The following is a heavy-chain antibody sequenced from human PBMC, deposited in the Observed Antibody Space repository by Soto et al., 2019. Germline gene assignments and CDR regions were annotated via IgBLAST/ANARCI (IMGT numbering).Heavy chain of an antibody. CDR1: GFTFSSYS. J-gene: IGHJ4*02. D-gene: IGHD3-3*01. CDR2: ISSSSSYI. Sequence: GGSLRLSCAASGFTFSSYSMNWVRQAPGKGLEWVSSISSSSSYIYYADSVKGRFTISRDNAKNSLYLQMSSLRAEDTAVYYCARDVFWSGYYPDYWGQGTLVTVSS. V-gene: IGHV3-21*01. CDR3: ARDVFWSGYYPDY.